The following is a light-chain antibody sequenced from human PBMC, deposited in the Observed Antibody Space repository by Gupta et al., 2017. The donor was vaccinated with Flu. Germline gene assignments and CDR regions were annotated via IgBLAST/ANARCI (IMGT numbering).Light chain of an antibody. CDR2: EAS. V-gene: IGKV1D-13*01. J-gene: IGKJ1*01. CDR3: KHFLN. Sequence: AIQLAQSPSSLSASVGDRVTITCRTSQDISNALARLQQTPGKATKLASYEASSLHGGVSSRFCGSGSATDFTRLHSGVYADDYGTHDCKHFLNFGHGTKVDIK. CDR1: QDISNA.